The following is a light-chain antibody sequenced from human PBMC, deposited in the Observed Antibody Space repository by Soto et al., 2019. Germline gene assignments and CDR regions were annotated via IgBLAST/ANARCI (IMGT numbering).Light chain of an antibody. J-gene: IGLJ1*01. V-gene: IGLV1-44*01. CDR2: TND. CDR3: SSYTDSSNYV. Sequence: QSVLTQPPSASGTPGQRVTISCSGSSSNIGSNTVNWYQHLPGTAPKLLIYTNDQRPSGVPDRFSGSRSGNTASLTISGLQAEDEADYYCSSYTDSSNYVFGTGNKVTVL. CDR1: SSNIGSNT.